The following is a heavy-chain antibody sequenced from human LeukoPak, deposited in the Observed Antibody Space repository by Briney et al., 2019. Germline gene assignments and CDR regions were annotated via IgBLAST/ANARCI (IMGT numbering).Heavy chain of an antibody. J-gene: IGHJ4*02. Sequence: PSETLSLTCAVYGGSFSGYYWSWIRQPPGKGLERIGEINHSGSTNYNPSLKSRVTISVDTSKNQFSLKLSSVTAADTAVYYCARARGNYDFWSGYYRPSPYFDYWGQGTLVTVSS. D-gene: IGHD3-3*01. CDR2: INHSGST. V-gene: IGHV4-34*01. CDR3: ARARGNYDFWSGYYRPSPYFDY. CDR1: GGSFSGYY.